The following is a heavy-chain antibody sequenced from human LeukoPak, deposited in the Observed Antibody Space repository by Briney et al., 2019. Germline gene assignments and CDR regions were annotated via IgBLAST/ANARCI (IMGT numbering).Heavy chain of an antibody. Sequence: GGSLRLSCAASGFTFSSYGMHWVRQAPGKGLEWVSAISGSGGSTYYADSVKGRFTISRDNSKNTLYLQMNSLRAEDTAVYYCAKDLWSSSWYFDYWGQGTLVTVSS. D-gene: IGHD6-13*01. CDR1: GFTFSSYG. CDR3: AKDLWSSSWYFDY. V-gene: IGHV3-23*01. CDR2: ISGSGGST. J-gene: IGHJ4*02.